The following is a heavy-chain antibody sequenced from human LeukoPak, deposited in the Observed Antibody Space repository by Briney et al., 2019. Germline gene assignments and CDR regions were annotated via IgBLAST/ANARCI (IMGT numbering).Heavy chain of an antibody. D-gene: IGHD6-13*01. CDR1: GFTFSSYS. V-gene: IGHV3-21*01. CDR2: ISSSSSYI. J-gene: IGHJ6*02. CDR3: ARTYSSSWYLPDYYYYRMDD. Sequence: GGSLRLSCAASGFTFSSYSMNWVRQAPGKGLEWVSSISSSSSYIYYADSVKGRFTISRDNAKNSLYLQMNSLRAEDTAVYYCARTYSSSWYLPDYYYYRMDDWGQGTTVTVS.